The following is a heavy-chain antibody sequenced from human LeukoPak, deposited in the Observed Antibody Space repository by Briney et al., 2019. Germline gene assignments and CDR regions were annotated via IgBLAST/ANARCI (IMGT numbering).Heavy chain of an antibody. CDR1: GFTFSSYA. J-gene: IGHJ4*02. CDR3: AKEVIVGVSFDY. D-gene: IGHD1-26*01. Sequence: GGSLRLSCAASGFTFSSYAMSWVRQAPGKGLEWVSAISGSGGNTYYADSVKGRFTMSRGNSKNTLYLQMNSLRAEDTAVYYCAKEVIVGVSFDYWGQGTLVTVSS. V-gene: IGHV3-23*01. CDR2: ISGSGGNT.